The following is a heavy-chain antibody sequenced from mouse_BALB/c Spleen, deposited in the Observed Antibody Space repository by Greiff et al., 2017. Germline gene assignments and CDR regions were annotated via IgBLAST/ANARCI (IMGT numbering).Heavy chain of an antibody. J-gene: IGHJ4*01. CDR1: GYTFTSYV. V-gene: IGHV1-14*01. CDR2: INPYNDGT. CDR3: ARGGNYVAMDY. D-gene: IGHD2-1*01. Sequence: LVESGPELVKPGASVKMSCKASGYTFTSYVMHWVKQKPGQGLEWIGYINPYNDGTKYNEKFKGKATLTSDKSSSTAYMELSSLTSEDSAVYYCARGGNYVAMDYWGQGTSVTVSS.